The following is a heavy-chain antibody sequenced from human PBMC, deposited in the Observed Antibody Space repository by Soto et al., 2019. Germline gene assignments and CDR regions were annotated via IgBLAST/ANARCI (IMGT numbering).Heavy chain of an antibody. J-gene: IGHJ4*02. V-gene: IGHV4-4*07. D-gene: IGHD2-8*02. CDR2: IYTSGST. Sequence: PSETLSLTCTVSGGSISSYYLSWIRQPAGKGLEWIGRIYTSGSTNYNPSLKSRVTMSVDTSKNQFSLKLSSVTAADTAVYYCARGSGGGKQWIYYFDYWGQGTLVTVSS. CDR1: GGSISSYY. CDR3: ARGSGGGKQWIYYFDY.